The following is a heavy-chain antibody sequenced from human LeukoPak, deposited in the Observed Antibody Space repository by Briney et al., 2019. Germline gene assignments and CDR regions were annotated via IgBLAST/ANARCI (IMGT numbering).Heavy chain of an antibody. D-gene: IGHD2-15*01. V-gene: IGHV3-64*01. Sequence: PGGSLRLSCAASGFTFSSYAMHWVRQAPGKGLEYVSAISSNGGSTYYANSVKGRFTISRDNSKNTLYLQMGSLRAEDMAVYYCARVLEYCSGGSCYGGPDYWGQGTLVTASS. CDR3: ARVLEYCSGGSCYGGPDY. CDR1: GFTFSSYA. J-gene: IGHJ4*02. CDR2: ISSNGGST.